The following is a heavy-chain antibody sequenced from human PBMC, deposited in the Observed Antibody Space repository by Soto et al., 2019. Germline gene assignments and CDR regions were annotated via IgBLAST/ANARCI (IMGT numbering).Heavy chain of an antibody. J-gene: IGHJ3*02. D-gene: IGHD6-13*01. Sequence: GGSLRLSCAAFGFTVSGKKYVAWVRQPPGKGLEWVSALYDVDGTYYADSVKGRFTTSSDSSRTIVYLQIHSLRPDDTAVYFCASWQLQEHAYDIWGQGTTVTVSS. CDR3: ASWQLQEHAYDI. CDR1: GFTVSGKKY. CDR2: LYDVDGT. V-gene: IGHV3-53*01.